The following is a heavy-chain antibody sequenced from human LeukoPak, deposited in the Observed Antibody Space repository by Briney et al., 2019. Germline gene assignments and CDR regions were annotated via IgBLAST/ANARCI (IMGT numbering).Heavy chain of an antibody. CDR3: ARTDGYGDYGDY. J-gene: IGHJ4*02. CDR1: GGTFSSYA. D-gene: IGHD4-17*01. CDR2: IIPIFGTA. V-gene: IGHV1-69*13. Sequence: SVKVSCKASGGTFSSYAISWVRQAPGQGLEWMGGIIPIFGTANYAQKFQGRVTITADESTSTAYMDLSSLRSEDTAVYYCARTDGYGDYGDYWGQGTLVTVSS.